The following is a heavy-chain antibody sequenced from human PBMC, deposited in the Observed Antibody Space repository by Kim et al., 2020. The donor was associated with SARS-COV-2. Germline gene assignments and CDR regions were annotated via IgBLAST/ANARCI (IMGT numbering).Heavy chain of an antibody. V-gene: IGHV4-31*03. J-gene: IGHJ5*02. Sequence: SETLSLTCTVSGGSISSGGYYWSWIRQHPGKGLEWIGYIYYSGSTYYNPSLKSRVTISVDTSKNQFSLKLSSVTAADTAVYYCASALYCSSTSCYKENWFDPWGQGTLVTVSS. D-gene: IGHD2-2*02. CDR1: GGSISSGGYY. CDR2: IYYSGST. CDR3: ASALYCSSTSCYKENWFDP.